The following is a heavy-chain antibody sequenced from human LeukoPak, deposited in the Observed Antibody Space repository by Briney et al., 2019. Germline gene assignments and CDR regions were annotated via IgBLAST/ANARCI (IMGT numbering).Heavy chain of an antibody. D-gene: IGHD5-12*01. J-gene: IGHJ4*02. Sequence: SVKVSCKASGGTFSSYAISWVRQAPGQGLEWMGGIIPIFGTANYAQKFQGRVTITADKSTSTAYMALRSLRSDDTAVYYCARDQGGYGDYWGQGTLVTVSS. CDR1: GGTFSSYA. V-gene: IGHV1-69*06. CDR3: ARDQGGYGDY. CDR2: IIPIFGTA.